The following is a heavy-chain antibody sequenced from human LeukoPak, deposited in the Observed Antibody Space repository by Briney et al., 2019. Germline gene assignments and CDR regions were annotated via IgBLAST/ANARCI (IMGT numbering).Heavy chain of an antibody. D-gene: IGHD6-19*01. Sequence: GSSVKVSCKASGGTLSSYAISWVRQAPGQGLEWMGGIIPIFGTANYAQKFQGRVTITADKSTSTAYMELSSLRSEDTAVYYCARLRGIAVAGSHSYFDYWGQGTLVTVSS. CDR3: ARLRGIAVAGSHSYFDY. CDR2: IIPIFGTA. CDR1: GGTLSSYA. J-gene: IGHJ4*02. V-gene: IGHV1-69*06.